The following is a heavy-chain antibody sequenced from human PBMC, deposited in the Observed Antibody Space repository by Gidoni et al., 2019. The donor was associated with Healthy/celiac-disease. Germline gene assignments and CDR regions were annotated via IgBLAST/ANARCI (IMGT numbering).Heavy chain of an antibody. J-gene: IGHJ4*02. CDR3: ARRNSSGYWVY. V-gene: IGHV4-39*01. Sequence: QLQLQESGTGLVKPSETLSLTCTVSGGSISSSSYYWGWIRQPPGKGLEWIGSFYYSGSTYYNPSLKSRVTISVDTSKNQFSLKLSSVTAADTAVYYCARRNSSGYWVYWGQGTLVTVSS. D-gene: IGHD3-22*01. CDR1: GGSISSSSYY. CDR2: FYYSGST.